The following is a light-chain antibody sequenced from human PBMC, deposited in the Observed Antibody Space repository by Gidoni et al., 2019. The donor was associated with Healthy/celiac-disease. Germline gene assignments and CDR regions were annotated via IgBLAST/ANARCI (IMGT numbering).Light chain of an antibody. Sequence: IQMTQSPASLSASVGDRVTITCQASQDISNYLNWYQQKPGKTPKLLIYDASNLETGVPSRFSGSGSGTDFTFTISILQPEAIATYYCQQYDNLPLTFGGGTKVEIK. CDR3: QQYDNLPLT. CDR2: DAS. CDR1: QDISNY. J-gene: IGKJ4*01. V-gene: IGKV1-33*01.